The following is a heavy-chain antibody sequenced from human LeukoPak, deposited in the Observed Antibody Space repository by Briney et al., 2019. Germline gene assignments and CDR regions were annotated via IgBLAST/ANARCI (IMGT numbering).Heavy chain of an antibody. CDR2: ISLHNGER. CDR1: GFTSESYA. Sequence: SGRSLRLSCAASGFTSESYAMHWVRQPPGKGLEWVSGISLHNGERGYAASVKGRFTISRDDAKNSLYLQINNLRPDDTAFYYCVHSGGSSGWAPNTWGQGTLVTVSS. V-gene: IGHV3-9*02. J-gene: IGHJ5*02. CDR3: VHSGGSSGWAPNT. D-gene: IGHD6-25*01.